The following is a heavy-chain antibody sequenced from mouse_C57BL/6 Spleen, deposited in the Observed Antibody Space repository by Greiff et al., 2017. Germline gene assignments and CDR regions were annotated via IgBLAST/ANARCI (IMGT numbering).Heavy chain of an antibody. CDR2: IYPGDGDT. V-gene: IGHV1-80*01. CDR1: GYAFSSYW. Sequence: QVHVKQSGAELVKPGASVKISCKASGYAFSSYWMNWVKQRPGKGLEWIGQIYPGDGDTNYNGKFKGKATLTADKSSSTAYMQLSSLTSEDSAVYFCARSIYYSNYPYYFDYWGQGTTLTVSS. CDR3: ARSIYYSNYPYYFDY. J-gene: IGHJ2*01. D-gene: IGHD2-5*01.